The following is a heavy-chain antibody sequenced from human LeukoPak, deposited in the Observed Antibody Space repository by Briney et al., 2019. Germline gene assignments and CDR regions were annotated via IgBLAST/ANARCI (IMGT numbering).Heavy chain of an antibody. D-gene: IGHD6-19*01. CDR3: ATEGHPYSSGWYYFDY. V-gene: IGHV1-24*01. J-gene: IGHJ4*02. CDR1: GGTFSSYA. Sequence: ASVKVSCMASGGTFSSYAISWVRQAPGKGLEWMGGFDPEDGETIYAQKFQGRVTMTEDTSTDTAYMELSSLRSEDTAVYYCATEGHPYSSGWYYFDYWGQGTLVTVSS. CDR2: FDPEDGET.